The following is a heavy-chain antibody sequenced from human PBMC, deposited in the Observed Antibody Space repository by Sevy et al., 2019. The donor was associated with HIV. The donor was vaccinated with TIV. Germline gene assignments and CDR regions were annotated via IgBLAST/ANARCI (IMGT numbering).Heavy chain of an antibody. Sequence: GGSLRLSCAASGFSFSNAWMSWVRQAPGKGLEWVGRIKSKSDGRTTDYAAPVKGRFTISRDDSKYLQMNSLRAEDTAVYYCASEVGGRNSFWGQRSLVTVSS. D-gene: IGHD2-15*01. CDR2: IKSKSDGRTT. V-gene: IGHV3-15*01. J-gene: IGHJ1*01. CDR1: GFSFSNAW. CDR3: ASEVGGRNSF.